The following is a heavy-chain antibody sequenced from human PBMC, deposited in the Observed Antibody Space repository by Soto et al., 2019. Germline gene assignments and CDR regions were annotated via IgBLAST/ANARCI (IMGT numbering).Heavy chain of an antibody. CDR3: AKIEMGWFAH. CDR2: ISGSGGHT. D-gene: IGHD2-8*01. J-gene: IGHJ5*02. CDR1: GVGCFNYA. V-gene: IGHV3-23*01. Sequence: VGSLSLSCTGSGVGCFNYAMSRVRQAPGKGLEWVSTISGSGGHTYYADSVKGRFVVSRDNDKSTVYLHMSSLTGEDTAVYFCAKIEMGWFAHWGQGTQVTVSS.